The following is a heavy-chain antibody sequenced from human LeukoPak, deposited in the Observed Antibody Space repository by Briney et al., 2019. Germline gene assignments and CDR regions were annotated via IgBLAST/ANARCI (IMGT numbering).Heavy chain of an antibody. J-gene: IGHJ4*02. CDR1: GGSITSSSYY. Sequence: SETLSLTCTVSGGSITSSSYYWGWIRQPPGKGLEWIGSIYYSGSTYYNPSLKSRVTISVDTSKNQFSLKLSSVTAADTAVYYCARHIRYPQYSRGWVFDYWGQGTLVTVSS. V-gene: IGHV4-39*01. D-gene: IGHD6-19*01. CDR2: IYYSGST. CDR3: ARHIRYPQYSRGWVFDY.